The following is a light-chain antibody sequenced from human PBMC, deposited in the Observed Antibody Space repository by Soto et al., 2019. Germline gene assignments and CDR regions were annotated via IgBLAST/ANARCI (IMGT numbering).Light chain of an antibody. V-gene: IGKV3-15*01. Sequence: EILMTQSPATLSVSPGERATLSCRASQTVTGALAWYKQKPGQAPRLPIYGASTRASGIPDRFSGSGSGTEFTLTISSLQSEDFAVYYCQQYNDWPPYTFGQGTNVEIK. CDR2: GAS. CDR1: QTVTGA. CDR3: QQYNDWPPYT. J-gene: IGKJ2*01.